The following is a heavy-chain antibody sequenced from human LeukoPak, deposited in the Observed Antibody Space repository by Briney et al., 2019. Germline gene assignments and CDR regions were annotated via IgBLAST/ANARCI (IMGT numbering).Heavy chain of an antibody. V-gene: IGHV3-21*01. D-gene: IGHD3-10*01. CDR3: TRSPDGVDY. CDR2: ISSSSSYI. Sequence: GGSLRLSCAASGFTFSSYSMNWVRQAPGKGLEWVSSISSSSSYIYYEDSVKGRFTISRDNARNSLYLQMNNLRAEDTAVYYCTRSPDGVDYWGQGTLVTVSS. CDR1: GFTFSSYS. J-gene: IGHJ4*02.